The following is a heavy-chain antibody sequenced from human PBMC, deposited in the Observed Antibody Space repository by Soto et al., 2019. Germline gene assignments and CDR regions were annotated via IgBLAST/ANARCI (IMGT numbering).Heavy chain of an antibody. Sequence: EVQLVESGGGLVQPGGSLRLSCAASGFTFSNYWMYWVRQAPGKGLEWVSRINSDGSVSSHADSVRGRLTISRDNVKNTLYLHMDSVRAEDTAVYFCARGDCVGGTCSSLAGSFYYYMDVWGKGTTVTVFS. CDR3: ARGDCVGGTCSSLAGSFYYYMDV. CDR1: GFTFSNYW. CDR2: INSDGSVS. J-gene: IGHJ6*03. D-gene: IGHD2-15*01. V-gene: IGHV3-74*02.